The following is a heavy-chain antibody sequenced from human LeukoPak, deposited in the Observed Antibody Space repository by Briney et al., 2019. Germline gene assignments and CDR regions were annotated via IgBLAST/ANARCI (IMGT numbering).Heavy chain of an antibody. CDR3: ARVGDIAAAGSYFDY. CDR1: GGSISSGGYY. V-gene: IGHV4-30-2*01. Sequence: PSETLSLTCTVSGGSISSGGYYWSWIRQPPGTGLEWIGYIYHSGSTYYNPSLKSRVTISVDRSKNQFSLKLSSVTAADTAVYYWARVGDIAAAGSYFDYWGQGTLVTVSS. D-gene: IGHD6-13*01. CDR2: IYHSGST. J-gene: IGHJ4*02.